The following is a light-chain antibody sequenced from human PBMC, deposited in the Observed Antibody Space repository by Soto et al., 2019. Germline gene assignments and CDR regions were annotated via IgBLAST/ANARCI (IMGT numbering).Light chain of an antibody. CDR1: SSAVGVHKF. CDR2: DVS. Sequence: QSVLTQPRSVSGSPGQSVTISCTGTSSAVGVHKFVSWYQLHPGRTPKLIIFDVSKRPSGVPDRFSGSNSGNTASLTISGLQTEDEADYYCCSFPDSDTVLFGGGTKVTVL. J-gene: IGLJ3*02. CDR3: CSFPDSDTVL. V-gene: IGLV2-11*01.